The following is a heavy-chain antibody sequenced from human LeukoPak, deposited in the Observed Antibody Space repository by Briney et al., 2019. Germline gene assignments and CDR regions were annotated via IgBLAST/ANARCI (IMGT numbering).Heavy chain of an antibody. CDR2: INHGGST. V-gene: IGHV4-34*01. Sequence: PSETLSLTCAVYGGSFSGYFWSWIRQPPGKGLEWIGEINHGGSTNYNPSLKSRVTISADTSKNQFSLKLSSVTAADTAVYYCARGQSSGWFSWGQGTLVTVSS. CDR3: ARGQSSGWFS. D-gene: IGHD6-19*01. J-gene: IGHJ5*02. CDR1: GGSFSGYF.